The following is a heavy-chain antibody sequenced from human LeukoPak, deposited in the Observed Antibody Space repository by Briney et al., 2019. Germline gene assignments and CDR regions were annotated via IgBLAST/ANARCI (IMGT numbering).Heavy chain of an antibody. D-gene: IGHD3-3*01. CDR2: INSDGSST. CDR3: ARDRGTFFWSGYSLYYYYYYGMDV. V-gene: IGHV3-74*01. CDR1: GFTFSSYW. Sequence: PGGSLRLSCAASGFTFSSYWMHWVRQAPGKGLVWVSRINSDGSSTSYADSVKGRFTISRDNAKNTLYLQMNSLRAEDTAVYYSARDRGTFFWSGYSLYYYYYYGMDVWGQGTTVTVSS. J-gene: IGHJ6*02.